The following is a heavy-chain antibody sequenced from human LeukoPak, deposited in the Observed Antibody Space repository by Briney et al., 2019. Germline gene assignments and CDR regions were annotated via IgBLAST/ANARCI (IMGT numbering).Heavy chain of an antibody. D-gene: IGHD3-22*01. V-gene: IGHV1-2*02. CDR1: GYTFTDYY. CDR3: ARRFYYGSSDLALFDI. CDR2: INPNRGGT. Sequence: ASVKVSCKASGYTFTDYYISWMRQAPGQGLEWLGSINPNRGGTTSARKFQGRVTMTRDTSISSAYMELSSLRSDDTAIYYCARRFYYGSSDLALFDIWGQGALVTVSS. J-gene: IGHJ4*02.